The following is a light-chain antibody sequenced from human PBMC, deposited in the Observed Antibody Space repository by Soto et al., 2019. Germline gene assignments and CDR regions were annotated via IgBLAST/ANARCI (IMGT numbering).Light chain of an antibody. J-gene: IGLJ7*01. CDR3: QSSDNGIPGSV. Sequence: QSALTHLPSVSVGPGQRVTISCTRSSSNIGVDYDVHWYQQLQGTPPKLLIFVNSNRPSGVPDRFSGSKSATSASLTISGLYVADEGDYSCQSSDNGIPGSVLG. V-gene: IGLV1-40*01. CDR2: VNS. CDR1: SSNIGVDYD.